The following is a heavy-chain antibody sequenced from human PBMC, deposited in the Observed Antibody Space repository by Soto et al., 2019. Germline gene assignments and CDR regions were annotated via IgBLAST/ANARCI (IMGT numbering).Heavy chain of an antibody. J-gene: IGHJ4*02. CDR1: GGSTSSDNY. Sequence: SETLSLTCTVSGGSTSSDNYWSWIRQPPGKGLEWIGHIYYSGNTDYNPSLKSRLAISIDTSKNQFSLKLSSVTAADTAVYFCAREGGESSDGLYYLDSWGQGSLVTVSS. CDR3: AREGGESSDGLYYLDS. V-gene: IGHV4-30-4*01. D-gene: IGHD3-16*01. CDR2: IYYSGNT.